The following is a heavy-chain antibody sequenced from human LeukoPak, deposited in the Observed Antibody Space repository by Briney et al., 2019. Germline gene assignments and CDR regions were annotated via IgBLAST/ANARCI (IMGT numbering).Heavy chain of an antibody. D-gene: IGHD4-17*01. Sequence: GGSLRLSCAASGLTFSNYAMNWVRQASGRGLGWVSGITDSGRKTYYADSVKGRFSISRDNSKNTVYLQMSDLRAEDMAVYYCAKITRATTPNYWGQGTLVTVSS. V-gene: IGHV3-23*01. J-gene: IGHJ4*02. CDR3: AKITRATTPNY. CDR2: ITDSGRKT. CDR1: GLTFSNYA.